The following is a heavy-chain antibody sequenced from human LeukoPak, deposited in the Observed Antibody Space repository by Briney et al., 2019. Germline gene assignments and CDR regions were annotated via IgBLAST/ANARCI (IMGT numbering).Heavy chain of an antibody. D-gene: IGHD3-16*01. Sequence: ASVKVSCKASGYTFTSYDINWVRQATGQGLEWMGWMNPNSGNTGYAQEFQGRVTMTRNISISTTYMELNSLRAEDTAVYYCAKWTHPRFGRGGLDYWGQGTLVTVSS. CDR2: MNPNSGNT. J-gene: IGHJ4*02. CDR1: GYTFTSYD. V-gene: IGHV1-8*01. CDR3: AKWTHPRFGRGGLDY.